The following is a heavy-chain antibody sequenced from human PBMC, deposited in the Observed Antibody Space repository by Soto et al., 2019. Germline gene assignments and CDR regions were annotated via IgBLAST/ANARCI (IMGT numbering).Heavy chain of an antibody. Sequence: TGGSLRLSCAASGFTFRNYAMNWVRQAPGKGLKWVSGISVSGGSTYYADSVKGRFTVSRDNSKNTVFLQMNSLRAEDTAVYFCAKGMYYYDSSGYRLFDYWGQGTLVTVSS. V-gene: IGHV3-23*01. D-gene: IGHD3-22*01. CDR3: AKGMYYYDSSGYRLFDY. CDR1: GFTFRNYA. J-gene: IGHJ4*02. CDR2: ISVSGGST.